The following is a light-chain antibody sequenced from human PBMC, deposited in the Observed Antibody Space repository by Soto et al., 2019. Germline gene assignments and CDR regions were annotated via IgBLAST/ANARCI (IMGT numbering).Light chain of an antibody. Sequence: AIRMTQSPSSFSASTGDRVTITCRASQGISSYLAWYQQKPGKAPKLLIYAASTLQSGVPSRFSGSGSGTDFTLTISCLQSEDFATYYCQQHYSYLSWTFGQGTKVEIK. CDR3: QQHYSYLSWT. V-gene: IGKV1-8*01. CDR2: AAS. J-gene: IGKJ1*01. CDR1: QGISSY.